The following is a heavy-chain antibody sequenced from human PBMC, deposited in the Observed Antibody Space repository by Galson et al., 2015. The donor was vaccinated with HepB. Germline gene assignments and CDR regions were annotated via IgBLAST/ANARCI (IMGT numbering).Heavy chain of an antibody. Sequence: SVKVSCKASGGTFSSYAISWVRQAPGQGLGWRGGIIPIFGTANYAQKFQGRVTITADEYTSTAYMELSSLRSEDTAVDYCARDRVYGGNSAADYWGQGTLVTVSS. J-gene: IGHJ4*02. CDR3: ARDRVYGGNSAADY. V-gene: IGHV1-69*13. CDR2: IIPIFGTA. CDR1: GGTFSSYA. D-gene: IGHD4-23*01.